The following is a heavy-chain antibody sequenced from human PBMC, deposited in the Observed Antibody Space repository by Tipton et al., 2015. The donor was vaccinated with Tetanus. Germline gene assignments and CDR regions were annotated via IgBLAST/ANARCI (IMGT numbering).Heavy chain of an antibody. CDR1: GFSLSDYT. J-gene: IGHJ4*02. CDR2: ITKSSRFI. CDR3: AKSEARLGTSSSLD. V-gene: IGHV3-23*01. Sequence: SLRLSCVVSGFSLSDYTINWVRQAPGKGLEWVSGITKSSRFIYYADSVKGRFTISRDNSKNTLYLQMNSLRADDTAVYFCAKSEARLGTSSSLDWGQGTLVTVSS. D-gene: IGHD6-6*01.